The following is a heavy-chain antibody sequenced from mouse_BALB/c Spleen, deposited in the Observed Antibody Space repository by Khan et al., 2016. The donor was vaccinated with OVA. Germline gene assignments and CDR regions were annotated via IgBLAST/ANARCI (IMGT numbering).Heavy chain of an antibody. CDR3: ARGNYYGYYFDY. V-gene: IGHV3-2*02. Sequence: EVQLQESGPGLVKPSQSLSLTCTVTGYSITSGYACNWIRQFPGTKLEWMGYICYSGVTSSTPSLKSRISLTRHTSKNQFFLQLNAVTTEDTATYYCARGNYYGYYFDYWGQGTTLTVSS. CDR2: ICYSGVT. J-gene: IGHJ2*01. D-gene: IGHD1-1*01. CDR1: GYSITSGYA.